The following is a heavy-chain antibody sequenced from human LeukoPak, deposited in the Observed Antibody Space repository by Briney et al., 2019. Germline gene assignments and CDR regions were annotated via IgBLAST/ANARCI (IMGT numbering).Heavy chain of an antibody. D-gene: IGHD3-10*01. V-gene: IGHV3-23*01. CDR2: LSGSGDST. CDR1: GFTFSSSA. Sequence: PGGSLRLSCAASGFTFSSSAMTWVRQAPGKGLEWVSALSGSGDSTYYADSVKGRFTISRDNSKNTLYLQMNSLRAEDTAVYYCAKGPVRGVIPYYWGQGTLVTVSS. J-gene: IGHJ4*02. CDR3: AKGPVRGVIPYY.